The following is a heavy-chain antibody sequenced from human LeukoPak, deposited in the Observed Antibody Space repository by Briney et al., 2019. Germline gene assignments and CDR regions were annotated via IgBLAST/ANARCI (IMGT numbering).Heavy chain of an antibody. D-gene: IGHD6-13*01. V-gene: IGHV1-2*06. J-gene: IGHJ5*02. Sequence: ASVKVSCKTSGYIFTGYYMHWVRQAPGQGLEWMGRINPNSGDTNYAQNFQGRVTMTRDTSISTAYMELSRLRSDDTAVYYCAREFLGGSSWTWGQGTLVTVSS. CDR1: GYIFTGYY. CDR3: AREFLGGSSWT. CDR2: INPNSGDT.